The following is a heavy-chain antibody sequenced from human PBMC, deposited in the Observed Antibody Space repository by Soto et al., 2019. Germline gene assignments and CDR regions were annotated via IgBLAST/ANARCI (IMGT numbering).Heavy chain of an antibody. V-gene: IGHV1-24*01. CDR3: ATWYSGSYSIDY. Sequence: GASVKVSCKVSGYTLTELSMHWVRQAPGKGLEWMGGFDPEDGETIYAQKFQGRVTMTEDTSTDTAYMELSSLRSEDTAVYYCATWYSGSYSIDYWGQGTLVTVSS. D-gene: IGHD1-26*01. J-gene: IGHJ4*02. CDR1: GYTLTELS. CDR2: FDPEDGET.